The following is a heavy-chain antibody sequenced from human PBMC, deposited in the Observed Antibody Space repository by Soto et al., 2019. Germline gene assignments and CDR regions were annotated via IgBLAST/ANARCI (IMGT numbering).Heavy chain of an antibody. CDR1: GFSLSTSGVG. CDR3: ALPVGAANYWYFDL. CDR2: IYWADDK. V-gene: IGHV2-5*02. D-gene: IGHD1-26*01. Sequence: QITLKESGPTLVKPTQTLTLTCTFSGFSLSTSGVGVGWIRQPPGKALEWLALIYWADDKRSSPSLKSRLTITKDTSKNHVVRTMTTMDPVDTATYYSALPVGAANYWYFDLWGRGTLVTVSS. J-gene: IGHJ2*01.